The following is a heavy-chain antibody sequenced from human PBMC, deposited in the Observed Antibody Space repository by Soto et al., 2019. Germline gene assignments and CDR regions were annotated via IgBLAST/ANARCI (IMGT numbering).Heavy chain of an antibody. CDR1: ELSSSNHA. CDR3: ASGGLHGFTNGGLSYFHS. Sequence: PGGSLRLSCAASELSSSNHAMTWVRQAPGKGLEWVSGISGTDGGAYYADSVKGRFTISRDNSRSTRYLQMNSLRVEDTAVYYCASGGLHGFTNGGLSYFHSWGQGTLVTVSS. J-gene: IGHJ4*02. V-gene: IGHV3-23*01. D-gene: IGHD3-16*01. CDR2: ISGTDGGA.